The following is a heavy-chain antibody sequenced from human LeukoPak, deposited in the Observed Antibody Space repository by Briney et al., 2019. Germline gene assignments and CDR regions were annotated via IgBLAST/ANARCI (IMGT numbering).Heavy chain of an antibody. CDR1: GGTFSSYA. Sequence: GASVKVSCKASGGTFSSYAISWVRQAPGQGLEWMGGIIPIFGTANYAQKFQGRVTVTTDKSTSTAYMELRSLTSDDTAVYYCARARPVGYYYGSGSYYSDYWGQGTLVTVSS. CDR2: IIPIFGTA. J-gene: IGHJ4*02. CDR3: ARARPVGYYYGSGSYYSDY. D-gene: IGHD3-10*01. V-gene: IGHV1-69*05.